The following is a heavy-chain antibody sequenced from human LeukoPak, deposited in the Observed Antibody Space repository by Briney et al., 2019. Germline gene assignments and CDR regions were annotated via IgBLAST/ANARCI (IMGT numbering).Heavy chain of an antibody. CDR1: GFTFSNYA. V-gene: IGHV3-23*01. CDR3: AKNRQQLDY. J-gene: IGHJ4*02. CDR2: ISGSGGNT. D-gene: IGHD6-13*01. Sequence: GGSLRLSCAASGFTFSNYAMSWVRQAPGKGLEWVSTISGSGGNTHYADSVKGRFTISRDSSKNTLYLQMNSLRAEDTAVYYCAKNRQQLDYWGQGTLVTVSS.